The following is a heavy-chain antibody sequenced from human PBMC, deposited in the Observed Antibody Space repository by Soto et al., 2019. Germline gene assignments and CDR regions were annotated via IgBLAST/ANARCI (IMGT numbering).Heavy chain of an antibody. CDR1: GFTFSSYW. V-gene: IGHV3-7*01. J-gene: IGHJ4*02. CDR2: IKQDGSEK. Sequence: EVQLVESGGGLVQPGGSLRLSCAASGFTFSSYWMSWVRQAPGKGLEWVANIKQDGSEKYYMDSVKGRFTISRDNAKNSLYLQMNSLRAEDTAVYYCARDTPHFPDHFDYWGQGTLVTVSS. CDR3: ARDTPHFPDHFDY.